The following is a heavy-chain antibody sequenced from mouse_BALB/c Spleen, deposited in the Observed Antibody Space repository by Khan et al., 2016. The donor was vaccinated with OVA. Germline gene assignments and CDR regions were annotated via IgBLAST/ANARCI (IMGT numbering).Heavy chain of an antibody. V-gene: IGHV5-4*02. D-gene: IGHD2-1*01. Sequence: EVELVESGGGLVKPGGSLKLSCAASGFTFSDYYMYWVRQSPEMRLEWVATISDGGSYTYYPVSVKGRFTISRDDAKNNLYLQMSSLRSEDTAMYYCARGYYGNPVAYWGQGTLVTVSA. CDR3: ARGYYGNPVAY. CDR1: GFTFSDYY. J-gene: IGHJ3*01. CDR2: ISDGGSYT.